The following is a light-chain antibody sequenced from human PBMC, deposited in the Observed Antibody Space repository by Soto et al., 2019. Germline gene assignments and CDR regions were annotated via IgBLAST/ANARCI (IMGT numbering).Light chain of an antibody. Sequence: QSVLTQPPSVSGAPGQRVTISCTGSSSNIGAGYDVHWYQQFPGTAPKLLIYGNSNQPSGVPARFSGSKSGSSASLAITGLQAEDEADYYCQSYDSSLTGPKVLFGGGTKLTVL. CDR3: QSYDSSLTGPKVL. J-gene: IGLJ2*01. CDR2: GNS. CDR1: SSNIGAGYD. V-gene: IGLV1-40*01.